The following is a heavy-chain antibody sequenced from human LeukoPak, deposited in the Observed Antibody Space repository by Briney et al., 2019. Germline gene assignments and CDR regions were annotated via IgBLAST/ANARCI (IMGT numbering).Heavy chain of an antibody. CDR2: ISSSGSTI. D-gene: IGHD5-18*01. CDR1: GFTFSSYE. V-gene: IGHV3-48*03. J-gene: IGHJ4*02. Sequence: GGSLRLSCAASGFTFSSYEMNWVRQAPGKGLEWVSYISSSGSTIYYADSVKGRFTISRGNSKNTLYLQMNSLRAEDAAIYYCAKGRTGFSYGYGIDYWGQGTLVTVSS. CDR3: AKGRTGFSYGYGIDY.